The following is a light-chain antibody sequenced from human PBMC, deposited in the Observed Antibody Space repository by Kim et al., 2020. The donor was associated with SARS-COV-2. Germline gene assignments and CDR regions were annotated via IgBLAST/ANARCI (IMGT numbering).Light chain of an antibody. CDR1: SINNVGTFR. CDR3: AIWYSSSVI. Sequence: QPVLTQPASLSASLGASARLTCTLRSINNVGTFRIYWYQQKPGTPPRFLLRYKSDSDRDQGSGVPRRFSGSKDASANAGLLLISGVQSEDEADYYCAIWYSSSVILGGGTQLTVL. CDR2: YKSDSDR. J-gene: IGLJ2*01. V-gene: IGLV5-39*01.